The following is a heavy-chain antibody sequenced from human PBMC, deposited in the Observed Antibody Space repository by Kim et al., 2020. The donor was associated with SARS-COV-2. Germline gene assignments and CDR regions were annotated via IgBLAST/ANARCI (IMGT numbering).Heavy chain of an antibody. J-gene: IGHJ4*02. V-gene: IGHV3-15*01. D-gene: IGHD3-10*01. Sequence: GGSLRLSCAASGFTFSNAWMSWVRQAPGKGLEWVGRIKSKTDGGTTDYAAPVKGRFTISRDDSKNTLYLQMNSLKTEDTAVYYCTTDYYGSGSYFYYFDYWGQGTLVTVSS. CDR3: TTDYYGSGSYFYYFDY. CDR2: IKSKTDGGTT. CDR1: GFTFSNAW.